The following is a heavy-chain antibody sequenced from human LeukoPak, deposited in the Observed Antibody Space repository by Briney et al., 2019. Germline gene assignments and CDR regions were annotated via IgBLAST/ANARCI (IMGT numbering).Heavy chain of an antibody. CDR1: GFTFSYYD. CDR3: AKRGNPAVGHHYLDV. CDR2: ITLSGGST. D-gene: IGHD2-2*01. Sequence: GGSLRLSCAASGFTFSYYDMSWVRQAPGKGLEWVASITLSGGSTFYADSVKGRFTISRDNSKNTLYLQMNSLSAEDMAVYYCAKRGNPAVGHHYLDVWGKGTTVSVSS. J-gene: IGHJ6*03. V-gene: IGHV3-23*01.